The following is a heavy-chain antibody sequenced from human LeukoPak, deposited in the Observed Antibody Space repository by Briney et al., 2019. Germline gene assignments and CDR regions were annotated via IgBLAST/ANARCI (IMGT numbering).Heavy chain of an antibody. CDR3: ARGSSGWSYYYYVDV. D-gene: IGHD6-19*01. J-gene: IGHJ6*03. CDR2: FDPEDGET. Sequence: ASVKVSCKVSGYTLTELSMHWVRQAPGKGLEWMGGFDPEDGETIYAQKFQGRVTMTEDTSTDTAYMELSSLRSKDTAVYYCARGSSGWSYYYYVDVWGKGTTVTVSS. CDR1: GYTLTELS. V-gene: IGHV1-24*01.